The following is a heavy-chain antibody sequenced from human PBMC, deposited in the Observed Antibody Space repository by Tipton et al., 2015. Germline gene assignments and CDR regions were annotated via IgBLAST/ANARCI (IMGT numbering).Heavy chain of an antibody. D-gene: IGHD2-21*02. CDR3: TKFNCGGDCYSYRGWFDP. CDR1: GASIRRYY. V-gene: IGHV4-59*01. Sequence: TLSLTCTVSGASIRRYYWSWIRQPPGKGLEWIGYTSYSGGTNYNPSLKSRVTISLDTSKNQFSLNLNSVTAADTAVYYCTKFNCGGDCYSYRGWFDPWGQGTLVTVSS. CDR2: TSYSGGT. J-gene: IGHJ5*02.